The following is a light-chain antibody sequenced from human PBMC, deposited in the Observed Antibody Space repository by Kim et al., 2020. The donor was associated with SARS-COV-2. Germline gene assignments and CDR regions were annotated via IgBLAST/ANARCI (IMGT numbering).Light chain of an antibody. CDR3: QAWDSSTYV. Sequence: SYVLTQPHSVSVSPGQTASITCSGDKLGDKYACWYQQKPGPSPVLVIYQDSKRPSGIPERFSGSNSGNTATLTICGTQAKDEADYYCQAWDSSTYVFGTGTKVTVL. J-gene: IGLJ1*01. CDR1: KLGDKY. CDR2: QDS. V-gene: IGLV3-1*01.